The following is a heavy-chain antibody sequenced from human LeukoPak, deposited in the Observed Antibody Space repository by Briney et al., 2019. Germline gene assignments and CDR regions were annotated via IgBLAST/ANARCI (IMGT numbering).Heavy chain of an antibody. CDR1: GFTFSSYA. D-gene: IGHD3-3*01. CDR2: ISGSGGST. Sequence: TGGSLRLSCAASGFTFSSYAMSWVRQAPGKGLEWVSAISGSGGSTYYADSVKGRFTISRDNSKNTLYLQMNSLRAEDTAVYYCARVVNYDFWSGYYIDYWGQGTLVTVSS. J-gene: IGHJ4*02. CDR3: ARVVNYDFWSGYYIDY. V-gene: IGHV3-23*01.